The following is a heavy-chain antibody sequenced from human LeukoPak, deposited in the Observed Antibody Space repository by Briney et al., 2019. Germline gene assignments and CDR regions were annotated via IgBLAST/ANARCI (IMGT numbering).Heavy chain of an antibody. D-gene: IGHD2-15*01. J-gene: IGHJ1*01. CDR3: ARFPFNCSGGSCYSGAEYFQH. CDR1: GGTFSSYA. Sequence: SVKVSCKASGGTFSSYAISWVRQAPGQGLEWMGGVIPIFGTANYAQKFQGRVTITTDESTSTAYMELSSLRSEDTAVYYCARFPFNCSGGSCYSGAEYFQHWGQGTLVTVSS. V-gene: IGHV1-69*05. CDR2: VIPIFGTA.